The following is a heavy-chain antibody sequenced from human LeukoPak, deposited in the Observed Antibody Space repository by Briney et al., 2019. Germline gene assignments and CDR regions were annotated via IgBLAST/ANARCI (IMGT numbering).Heavy chain of an antibody. D-gene: IGHD6-19*01. J-gene: IGHJ4*02. CDR3: VRDGSSGWYRGICDF. CDR1: GFTFSDYY. CDR2: ISSSGSTI. Sequence: GGSLRLSCAASGFTFSDYYMSWIRQAPGKGLEWVSYISSSGSTIYYADSVKGRFTISRDNANNSLYLQMNSLRAEDTSVYYCVRDGSSGWYRGICDFWGQGTLVTVSS. V-gene: IGHV3-11*04.